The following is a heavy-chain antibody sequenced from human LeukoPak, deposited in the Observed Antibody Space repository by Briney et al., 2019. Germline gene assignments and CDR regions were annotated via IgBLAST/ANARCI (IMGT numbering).Heavy chain of an antibody. J-gene: IGHJ4*02. CDR3: ARDAKYYFGSRTYFFFEY. D-gene: IGHD3-10*01. Sequence: SQTLSLTCTVSGGSLSSGSYYWRWLRQPAGTGLEWIGRIYTSGSTNYNPSLKSRVTISIDTSKNQCSLKLSSVTAADTAVYYCARDAKYYFGSRTYFFFEYWGQGTLLTVSS. CDR1: GGSLSSGSYY. V-gene: IGHV4-61*02. CDR2: IYTSGST.